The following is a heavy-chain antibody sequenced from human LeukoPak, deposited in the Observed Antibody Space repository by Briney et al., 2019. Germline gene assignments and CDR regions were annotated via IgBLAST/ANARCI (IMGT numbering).Heavy chain of an antibody. Sequence: SVKVSCKASGGTFISYAISWVRQAPGQGLEWMGRIIPILGIANYAQKFQGRVTITADKSTSTAYMELSSLRSEDTAVYYCARDTVPAAIFFVYGMDVWGQGTTVTVSS. CDR1: GGTFISYA. D-gene: IGHD2-2*01. V-gene: IGHV1-69*04. CDR3: ARDTVPAAIFFVYGMDV. J-gene: IGHJ6*02. CDR2: IIPILGIA.